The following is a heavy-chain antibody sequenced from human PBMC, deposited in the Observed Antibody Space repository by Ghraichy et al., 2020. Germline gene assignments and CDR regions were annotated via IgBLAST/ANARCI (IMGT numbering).Heavy chain of an antibody. CDR3: AKDRHGSSQPRGFDY. CDR2: ISGSGGST. Sequence: GESLNISCAASGFTFSSYAMSWVRQAPGKGLEWVSGISGSGGSTYYADSVKGRFTISRDNSKNMLYLQMNSLRAEDTAVYYCAKDRHGSSQPRGFDYWGQGTLVTVSS. V-gene: IGHV3-23*01. CDR1: GFTFSSYA. J-gene: IGHJ4*02. D-gene: IGHD1-14*01.